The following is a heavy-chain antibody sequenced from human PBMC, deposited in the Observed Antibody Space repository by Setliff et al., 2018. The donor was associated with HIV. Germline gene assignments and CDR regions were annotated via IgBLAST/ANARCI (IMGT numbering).Heavy chain of an antibody. D-gene: IGHD6-13*01. J-gene: IGHJ4*02. CDR1: GGSISSGGYY. CDR2: IYYSGSA. V-gene: IGHV4-31*03. CDR3: ARGSHGTSWTDY. Sequence: SETLSLTCNVSGGSISSGGYYGNWIRQHPGKGLEWIGYIYYSGSAYYNPSLKIRVTLPVDTSKNQFSLKLTSQTAADTAMYYCARGSHGTSWTDYWGQGTLVTVSS.